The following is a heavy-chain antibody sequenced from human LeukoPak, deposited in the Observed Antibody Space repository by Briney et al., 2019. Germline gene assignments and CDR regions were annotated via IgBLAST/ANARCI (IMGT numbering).Heavy chain of an antibody. V-gene: IGHV3-23*01. Sequence: PGGTLRLSCAASGFTFSSYGMSWVRQAPGKGLEWVSAISGSGGSTYYADSVKGRFTISRDNSKNTLYLQMNSLRAEDTAVYYCAKAGGWDDHVWGSYRYYFDYWGQGTLVTVSS. CDR1: GFTFSSYG. J-gene: IGHJ4*02. D-gene: IGHD3-16*02. CDR3: AKAGGWDDHVWGSYRYYFDY. CDR2: ISGSGGST.